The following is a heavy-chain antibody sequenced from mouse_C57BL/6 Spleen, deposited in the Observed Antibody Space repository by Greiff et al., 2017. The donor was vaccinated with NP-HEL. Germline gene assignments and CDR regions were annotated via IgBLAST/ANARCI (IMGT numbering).Heavy chain of an antibody. D-gene: IGHD2-4*01. Sequence: EVQVVESGGGLVKPGGSLKLSCAASGFTFSDYGMHWVRQAPEKGLEWVAYISSGSSTIYYADTVKGRFTISRDNAKNTLFLQMTSLRSEDTAMYYCASFYYDYDDGFDYWGQGTTLTVSS. CDR3: ASFYYDYDDGFDY. V-gene: IGHV5-17*01. CDR2: ISSGSSTI. CDR1: GFTFSDYG. J-gene: IGHJ2*01.